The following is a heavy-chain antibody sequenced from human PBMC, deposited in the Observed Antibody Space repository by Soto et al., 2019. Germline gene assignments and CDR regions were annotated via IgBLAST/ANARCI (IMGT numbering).Heavy chain of an antibody. D-gene: IGHD3-3*01. J-gene: IGHJ4*02. Sequence: QVHLGESGGGGVQPGRSVRLSCAAAGFSFSAYGMHWVRQAPGKGREWVAVISHAGGTKKYTDSVKGRFTISRDNSEGTLYLQMNSLRAEDTAVYYCARGRSYYDFSREYKDWGQGTLVTVSS. CDR3: ARGRSYYDFSREYKD. CDR2: ISHAGGTK. CDR1: GFSFSAYG. V-gene: IGHV3-30-3*01.